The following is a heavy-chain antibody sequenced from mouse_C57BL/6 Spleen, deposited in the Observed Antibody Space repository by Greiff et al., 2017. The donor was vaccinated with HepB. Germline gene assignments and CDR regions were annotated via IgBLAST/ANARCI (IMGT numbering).Heavy chain of an antibody. D-gene: IGHD4-1*01. J-gene: IGHJ3*01. Sequence: VQLQQSGTELVKPGASVKLSCKASGYTFTSYWMHWVKQRPGQGLEWIGNISPSNGGTNYNEKFKSKATLTVDKSSSTAYMQLSSLTSEDSAVYYCGREALGTLVGFAYWGQGTLVTVSA. V-gene: IGHV1-53*01. CDR2: ISPSNGGT. CDR3: GREALGTLVGFAY. CDR1: GYTFTSYW.